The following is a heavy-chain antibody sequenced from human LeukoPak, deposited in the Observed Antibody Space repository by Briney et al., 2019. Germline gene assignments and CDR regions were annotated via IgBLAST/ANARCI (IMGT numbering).Heavy chain of an antibody. CDR2: IENDGKSA. CDR1: GLTLSRYR. Sequence: GGSLRLSCAVSGLTLSRYRMNSVRQARGKGWVWVADIENDGKSAKYADSVKGRFTISRDNAKNTLYLQMTSLRAEDTAVYFCARDYQGLHYWGQGTLVTVSS. CDR3: ARDYQGLHY. V-gene: IGHV3-74*01. J-gene: IGHJ4*02. D-gene: IGHD3-16*02.